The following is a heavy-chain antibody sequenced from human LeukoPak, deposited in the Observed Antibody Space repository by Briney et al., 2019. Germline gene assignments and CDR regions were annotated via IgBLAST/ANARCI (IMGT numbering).Heavy chain of an antibody. D-gene: IGHD2-2*02. CDR1: GYTFTGYY. V-gene: IGHV1-2*02. J-gene: IGHJ5*02. CDR2: INPNSGGT. CDR3: ARVESEYCSSTSCYKWFHL. Sequence: ASVKVSFKASGYTFTGYYIYWVRQAPGQGLEWMGWINPNSGGTNYAQKFQGRVAMTRDTSVNTAYMELSRLRSDDTAVYYCARVESEYCSSTSCYKWFHLWGQGTLVTVSS.